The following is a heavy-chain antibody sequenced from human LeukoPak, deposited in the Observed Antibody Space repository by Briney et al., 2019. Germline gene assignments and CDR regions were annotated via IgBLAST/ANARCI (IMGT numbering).Heavy chain of an antibody. CDR1: GFTFDDYA. CDR2: ISWNSGGI. D-gene: IGHD5-12*01. Sequence: PGGSLRLSCAASGFTFDDYAMHWVRQVPGKGLEWVSGISWNSGGIGYADSVKGRFTISRDNAKNSLYLQMNSLRAEDTALYYCAKEGGGSGYFDLWGRGTLVTVSS. CDR3: AKEGGGSGYFDL. V-gene: IGHV3-9*01. J-gene: IGHJ2*01.